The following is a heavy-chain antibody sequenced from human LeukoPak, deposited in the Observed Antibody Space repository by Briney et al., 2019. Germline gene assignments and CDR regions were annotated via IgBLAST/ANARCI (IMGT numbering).Heavy chain of an antibody. CDR2: IRYDGSEK. V-gene: IGHV3-30*02. Sequence: GGSLRLSCAASRFIFSIYAMHWVRQAPGKGLEWVAFIRYDGSEKYYADSVKGRFTISRDNSKNTPYLQMNSLRAEDTAVYYCAKQSESYDSTGSTFDFWGQGTLVTVSS. J-gene: IGHJ4*02. D-gene: IGHD3-22*01. CDR1: RFIFSIYA. CDR3: AKQSESYDSTGSTFDF.